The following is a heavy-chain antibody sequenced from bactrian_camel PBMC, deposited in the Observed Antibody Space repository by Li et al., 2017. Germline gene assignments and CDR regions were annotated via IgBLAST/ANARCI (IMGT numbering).Heavy chain of an antibody. CDR3: ATRVGSTPA. Sequence: HVQLVESGGGSVQTGGSLRLSCVVSGHSRGSNCVGWYRLPPGRAPAEREGIAAIRRSGGETWYAGSVKGRFTISQDSARNTVYLQMNSLTSEDTALYYCATRVGSTPARGQGTQVTVS. CDR1: GHSRGSNC. CDR2: IRRSGGET. J-gene: IGHJ4*01. D-gene: IGHD6*01. V-gene: IGHV3-3*01.